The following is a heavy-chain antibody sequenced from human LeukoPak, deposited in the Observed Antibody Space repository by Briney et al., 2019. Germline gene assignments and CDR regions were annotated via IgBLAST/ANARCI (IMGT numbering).Heavy chain of an antibody. J-gene: IGHJ5*02. CDR3: ASSLGIAAEGVFDP. D-gene: IGHD6-13*01. V-gene: IGHV4-38-2*02. CDR1: GYSISSGYY. CDR2: IYHSGST. Sequence: PSETLSLTCTVSGYSISSGYYWGWIRQPPGKGLEWSGSIYHSGSTYYNPSLKSRVTISVDTSKNQFSLKLSSVTAADTAVYYCASSLGIAAEGVFDPWGQGTLVTVSS.